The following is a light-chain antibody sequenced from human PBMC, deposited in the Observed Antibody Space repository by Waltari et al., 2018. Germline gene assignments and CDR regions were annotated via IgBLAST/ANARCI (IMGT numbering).Light chain of an antibody. CDR3: QVWDSGSNHYV. CDR1: KVGRKN. Sequence: SYELTQPPSVSVAPGQMARSTCAGDKVGRKNVHWYQHKPGQAPVLVVYDDGDRPPGIPERFSGSNSGNTAALTISRVDARDEAEYYCQVWDSGSNHYVFGTVTKVTVL. J-gene: IGLJ1*01. V-gene: IGLV3-21*02. CDR2: DDG.